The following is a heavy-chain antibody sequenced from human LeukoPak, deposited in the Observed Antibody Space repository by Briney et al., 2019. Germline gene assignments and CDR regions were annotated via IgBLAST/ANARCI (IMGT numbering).Heavy chain of an antibody. CDR1: GYSISSGYY. D-gene: IGHD3-3*01. Sequence: SETLSLTCTVSGYSISSGYYWGWIRQPPGKGLEWIGSIYHSGSTYYNPSLKSRVTILVDTSKNQFSLKLSSVTAADTAVYYCARDDFWSGPVDYWGQGTLVTVSS. J-gene: IGHJ4*02. V-gene: IGHV4-38-2*02. CDR2: IYHSGST. CDR3: ARDDFWSGPVDY.